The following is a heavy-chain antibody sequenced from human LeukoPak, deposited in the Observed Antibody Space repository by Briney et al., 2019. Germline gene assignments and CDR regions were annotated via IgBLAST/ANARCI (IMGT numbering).Heavy chain of an antibody. D-gene: IGHD5-24*01. Sequence: GGSLRHSCVASGFRFSTYIMHWVRQAPRKGLEWVAVIWYDGSNKYYTGSVKGRFTISRDNSQHTLYLQMDSLKGEDTSVYYCARGVGRDGYTLGYWGQGTLVIVSS. CDR1: GFRFSTYI. CDR2: IWYDGSNK. J-gene: IGHJ4*02. CDR3: ARGVGRDGYTLGY. V-gene: IGHV3-33*01.